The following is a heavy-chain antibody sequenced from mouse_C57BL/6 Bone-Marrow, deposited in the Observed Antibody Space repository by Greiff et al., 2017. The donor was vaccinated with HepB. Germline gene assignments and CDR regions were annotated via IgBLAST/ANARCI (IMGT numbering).Heavy chain of an antibody. V-gene: IGHV14-2*01. D-gene: IGHD1-1*01. J-gene: IGHJ1*03. CDR2: IDTEDGET. CDR1: GFNIKDYY. Sequence: EVQLQQSGAELVKPGASVKLSCTASGFNIKDYYMHWVKQRTEQGLEWIGRIDTEDGETTSAPKFQGKATITADTSSNTAYLQLSSLTSEDTVVYYCARSHFYYGSSLDWYFDVWGTGTTVTVSS. CDR3: ARSHFYYGSSLDWYFDV.